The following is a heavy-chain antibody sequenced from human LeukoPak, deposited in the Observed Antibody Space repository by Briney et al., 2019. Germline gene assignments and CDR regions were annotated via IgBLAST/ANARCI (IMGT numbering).Heavy chain of an antibody. CDR3: ARDFYDGFALDY. J-gene: IGHJ4*02. V-gene: IGHV3-21*03. CDR1: GVAFNTYS. Sequence: PGGSLRLSCAASGVAFNTYSMNWVRQAPGKGLEWVSFIFSSSTYIYYTDSVKGRFTISKDNARNSLYLQMDNLRAEDTGVYYCARDFYDGFALDYWGQGTLVTVSS. D-gene: IGHD2/OR15-2a*01. CDR2: IFSSSTYI.